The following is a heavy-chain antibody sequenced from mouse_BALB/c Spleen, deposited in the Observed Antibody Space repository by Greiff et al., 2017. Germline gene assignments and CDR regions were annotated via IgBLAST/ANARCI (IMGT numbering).Heavy chain of an antibody. CDR3: AQLGRGYFDV. Sequence: VQLQQSGPELVKPGASVRISCKASGYTFTSYYIHWVKQRPGQGLEWIGWIYPGNVNTKYNEKFKGKATLTADKSSSTAYMQLSSLTSEDSAVYFCAQLGRGYFDVWGAGTTVTVSS. V-gene: IGHV1S56*01. J-gene: IGHJ1*01. D-gene: IGHD4-1*02. CDR1: GYTFTSYY. CDR2: IYPGNVNT.